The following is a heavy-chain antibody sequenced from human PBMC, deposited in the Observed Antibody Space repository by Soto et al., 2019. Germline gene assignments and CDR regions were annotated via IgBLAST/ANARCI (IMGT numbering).Heavy chain of an antibody. CDR1: GFTFSDYT. J-gene: IGHJ1*01. D-gene: IGHD3-10*01. V-gene: IGHV3-21*01. Sequence: GGSLRLSCAGSGFTFSDYTMNWVRQAPGKGLEWVSSISGSGGHIYYADSVKGRFTISRDNAKNSLFLQMNSLRAEDTALYYCARDPAVSAPGYFKHWGQGTLVTVSS. CDR3: ARDPAVSAPGYFKH. CDR2: ISGSGGHI.